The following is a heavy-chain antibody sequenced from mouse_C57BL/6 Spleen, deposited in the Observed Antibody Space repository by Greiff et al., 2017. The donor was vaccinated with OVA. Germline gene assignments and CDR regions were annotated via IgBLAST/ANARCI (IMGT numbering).Heavy chain of an antibody. Sequence: EVQGVESGPELVKPGASVKMSCKASGYTFTDYNMHWVKQSHGKSLEWIGYINPNNGGTSYNQKFKGKATLTVNKSSSTAYMELRSLTSEDSAVYYCARREAYYYYYPYAMDYWGQGTSVTVSS. D-gene: IGHD2-4*01. CDR3: ARREAYYYYYPYAMDY. CDR2: INPNNGGT. V-gene: IGHV1-22*01. CDR1: GYTFTDYN. J-gene: IGHJ4*01.